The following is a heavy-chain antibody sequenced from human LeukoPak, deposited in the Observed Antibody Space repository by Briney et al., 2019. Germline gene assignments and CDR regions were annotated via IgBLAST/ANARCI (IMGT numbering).Heavy chain of an antibody. D-gene: IGHD3-22*01. V-gene: IGHV3-23*01. CDR1: GFTFSSYW. CDR2: ISGSGGST. Sequence: GGSLRLSRAASGFTFSSYWMRWVRQAPGKGLVWVSAISGSGGSTYYADSVKGRFTISRDNSKNTLYLQMNSLRAEDTAVYYCAKDRAYYYDSSGYYYFEYWGQGTLVTVSS. CDR3: AKDRAYYYDSSGYYYFEY. J-gene: IGHJ4*02.